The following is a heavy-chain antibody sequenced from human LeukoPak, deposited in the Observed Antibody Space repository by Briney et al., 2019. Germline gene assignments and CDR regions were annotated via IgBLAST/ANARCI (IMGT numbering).Heavy chain of an antibody. CDR1: GGSFSDYY. CDR3: ARGAIKSSGSYSVSNWFDP. J-gene: IGHJ5*02. D-gene: IGHD1-26*01. Sequence: SETLSLTCAVYGGSFSDYYWSWIRQPPGKGLEWMGEINHSGSTNYNPSLKSRVTISVDTSKNQFSLKLSSVTAADTAVYYCARGAIKSSGSYSVSNWFDPWGQGTLVTVSS. V-gene: IGHV4-34*01. CDR2: INHSGST.